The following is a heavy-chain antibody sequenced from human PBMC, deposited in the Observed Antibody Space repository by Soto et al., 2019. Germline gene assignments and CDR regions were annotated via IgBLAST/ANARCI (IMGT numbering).Heavy chain of an antibody. V-gene: IGHV3-23*01. CDR2: ISSSGGST. CDR1: GFTFSTYA. Sequence: GGSLRLSCAASGFTFSTYAMSWVRQAPGKGLEWVSAISSSGGSTYYADSVRGRFTISRDNSKNTLFLQMNSLRAEDTAVYYCEKDTPGIYYFDYWGPGTLVTVSS. J-gene: IGHJ4*02. CDR3: EKDTPGIYYFDY. D-gene: IGHD3-10*01.